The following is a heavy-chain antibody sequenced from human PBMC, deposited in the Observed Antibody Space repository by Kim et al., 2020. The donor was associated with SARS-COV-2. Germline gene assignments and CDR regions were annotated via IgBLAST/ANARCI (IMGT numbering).Heavy chain of an antibody. D-gene: IGHD2-21*01. V-gene: IGHV3-7*01. J-gene: IGHJ4*02. CDR2: K. CDR3: ARGGYSNFDF. Sequence: KNYVESVKGRFTISRDNAKNALYLQMNSLRVEDTAVYYCARGGYSNFDFWGQGTLVTVSS.